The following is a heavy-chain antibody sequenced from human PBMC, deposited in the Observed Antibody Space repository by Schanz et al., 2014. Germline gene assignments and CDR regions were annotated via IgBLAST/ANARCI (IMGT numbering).Heavy chain of an antibody. CDR3: AKDQGSYGSGSYSYFDY. V-gene: IGHV3-23*04. CDR2: ISPTGSST. Sequence: EVQLVESGGALVQPGGSLRLSCSASGFTFSTYAMSWVRQAPGKGLEWVSNISPTGSSTYYADSVKGRFTISRDNSKNTLYLQMNSLRAEDTAVYYCAKDQGSYGSGSYSYFDYWGQGTLATVSS. CDR1: GFTFSTYA. J-gene: IGHJ4*02. D-gene: IGHD3-10*01.